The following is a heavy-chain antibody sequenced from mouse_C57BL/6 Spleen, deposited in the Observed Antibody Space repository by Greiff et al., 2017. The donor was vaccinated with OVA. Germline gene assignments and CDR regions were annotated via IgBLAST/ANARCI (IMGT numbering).Heavy chain of an antibody. J-gene: IGHJ4*01. V-gene: IGHV5-17*01. Sequence: DVMLVESGGGLVKPGGSLKLSCAASGFTFSDYGMHWVRQAPEKGLEWVAYISSGSSTIYYADTVKGRFTISRDNAKNTLFLQMTSLRSEDTAMYYCAPIYDGYFYYAMDYWGQGTSVTVSS. CDR1: GFTFSDYG. CDR2: ISSGSSTI. CDR3: APIYDGYFYYAMDY. D-gene: IGHD2-3*01.